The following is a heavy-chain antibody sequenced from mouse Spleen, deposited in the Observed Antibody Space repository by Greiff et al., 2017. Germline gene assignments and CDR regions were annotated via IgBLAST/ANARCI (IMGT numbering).Heavy chain of an antibody. CDR2: IDPSDSYT. CDR1: GYTFTSYW. V-gene: IGHV1-50*01. J-gene: IGHJ3*01. D-gene: IGHD2-5*01. CDR3: ASYYSKAWFAY. Sequence: VKQSCKASGYTFTSYWMQWVKQRPGQGLEWIGEIDPSDSYTNYNQKFKGKATLTVDTSSSTAYMQLSSLTSEDSAVYYCASYYSKAWFAYWGQGTLVTVSA.